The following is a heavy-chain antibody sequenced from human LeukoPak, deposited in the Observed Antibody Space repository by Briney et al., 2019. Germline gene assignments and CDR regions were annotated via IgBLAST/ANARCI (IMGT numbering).Heavy chain of an antibody. D-gene: IGHD3-22*01. CDR2: INPSGGST. CDR3: ARDYYDSSGYPFSYGMDV. CDR1: GYTFTSYY. J-gene: IGHJ6*02. Sequence: ASVKVSCTASGYTFTSYYMHWVRQAPGQGLEWMGIINPSGGSTSYAQKFQGRVTMTRDTSTSTVYMELSSLRSDDTAVYYCARDYYDSSGYPFSYGMDVWGQGTTVTVSS. V-gene: IGHV1-46*01.